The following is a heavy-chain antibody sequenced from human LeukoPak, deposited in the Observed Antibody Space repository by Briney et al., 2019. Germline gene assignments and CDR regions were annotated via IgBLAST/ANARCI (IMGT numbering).Heavy chain of an antibody. CDR1: GFTFSTYA. CDR3: AKATSDALAVAAMRYFYY. D-gene: IGHD6-19*01. Sequence: PGGSLRLSCAASGFTFSTYAVTWVRHAPGKGLEWVSGISGSGGSTYYADSVKGRFTISRESSKNTLYLKMYSLRARHTVVYHCAKATSDALAVAAMRYFYYWGEGNLGTVSS. V-gene: IGHV3-23*01. J-gene: IGHJ4*02. CDR2: ISGSGGST.